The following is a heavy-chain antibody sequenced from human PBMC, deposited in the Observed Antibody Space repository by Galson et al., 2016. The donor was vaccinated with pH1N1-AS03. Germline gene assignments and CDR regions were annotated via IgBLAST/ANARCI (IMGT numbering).Heavy chain of an antibody. D-gene: IGHD2-2*01. CDR2: ISGSGTGT. CDR1: GFTFSIYA. J-gene: IGHJ4*02. V-gene: IGHV3-23*01. CDR3: AKRGGLPSEGMTYFDS. Sequence: SLRLSCAASGFTFSIYAMSWVRQAPGKGLEWVSTISGSGTGTYYADSVRGRFTISRDNSENTLYLQMNSLRAEDTAVYYCAKRGGLPSEGMTYFDSGGQGTLVPVSS.